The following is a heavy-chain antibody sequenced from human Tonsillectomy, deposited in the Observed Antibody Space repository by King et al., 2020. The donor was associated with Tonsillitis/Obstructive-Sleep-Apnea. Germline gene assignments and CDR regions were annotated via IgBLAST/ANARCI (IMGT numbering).Heavy chain of an antibody. CDR3: AGGPAGADYYYMDV. D-gene: IGHD6-19*01. CDR1: GFTFNSYA. Sequence: VQLVESGGGSVQPGGSLRLSCAASGFTFNSYAMTWVRQAPGEGLEWVSSISDNGSGTHYADSVKGRFTISRDNSKNTLYLQMNSLRVDDTAVYYCAGGPAGADYYYMDVCGKGTAVTVSS. CDR2: ISDNGSGT. V-gene: IGHV3-23*04. J-gene: IGHJ6*03.